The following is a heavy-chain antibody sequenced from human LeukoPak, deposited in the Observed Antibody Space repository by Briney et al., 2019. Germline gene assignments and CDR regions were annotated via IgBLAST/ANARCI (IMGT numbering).Heavy chain of an antibody. D-gene: IGHD6-13*01. V-gene: IGHV3-30*04. CDR3: ARGTGYSSSWPPH. Sequence: GGSLRLSCAASGFAFSSYAMHWVRQAPGKGLEWVAIISYDGITEDYSDSVKGRFSISRDNFKNTLFLQMNGLRDEDTAVYYCARGTGYSSSWPPHWGQGTLVTVSS. J-gene: IGHJ4*02. CDR1: GFAFSSYA. CDR2: ISYDGITE.